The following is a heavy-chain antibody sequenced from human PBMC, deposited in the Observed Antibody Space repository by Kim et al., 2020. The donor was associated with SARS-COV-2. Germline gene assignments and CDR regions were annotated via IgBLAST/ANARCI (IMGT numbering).Heavy chain of an antibody. J-gene: IGHJ6*02. Sequence: GGSLRLSCAASGFTFSSYSMNWVRQAPGKGLEWVSSISSSSSYIYYADSVKGRFTISRDNAKNSLYLQMNSLRAEDTAVYYCARVPPLTGTPVGMDVWGQGTTVTVSS. V-gene: IGHV3-21*01. CDR3: ARVPPLTGTPVGMDV. CDR2: ISSSSSYI. D-gene: IGHD1-20*01. CDR1: GFTFSSYS.